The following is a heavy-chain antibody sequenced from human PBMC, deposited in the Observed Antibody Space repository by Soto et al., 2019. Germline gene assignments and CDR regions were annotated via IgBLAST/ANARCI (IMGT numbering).Heavy chain of an antibody. CDR1: GDSISSGFYF. CDR3: ANDMTGPKDY. V-gene: IGHV3-74*01. J-gene: IGHJ4*02. CDR2: INSDGSST. Sequence: PSETLSLTCTVSGDSISSGFYFWGWVRQAPGKGLVWVSRINSDGSSTSYADSVKGRFTISRDNAKNTLYLQMNSLRAEDTAVYYCANDMTGPKDYWGQGTLVTVSS. D-gene: IGHD3-9*01.